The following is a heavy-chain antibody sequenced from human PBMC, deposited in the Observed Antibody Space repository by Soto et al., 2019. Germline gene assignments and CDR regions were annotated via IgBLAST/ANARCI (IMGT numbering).Heavy chain of an antibody. Sequence: PSETLSLTCTVSGGSISNVNYCWSWIRQSPDKGLEWIGHIYNGGSTYNNPSLKSRVTISVDTSKNQFSLKLSSVTAADTAVYYCARHLTYCSAGSCYSDFPYYGMDVWGQGTTVTVSS. CDR3: ARHLTYCSAGSCYSDFPYYGMDV. CDR1: GGSISNVNYC. D-gene: IGHD2-15*01. V-gene: IGHV4-39*01. CDR2: IYNGGST. J-gene: IGHJ6*02.